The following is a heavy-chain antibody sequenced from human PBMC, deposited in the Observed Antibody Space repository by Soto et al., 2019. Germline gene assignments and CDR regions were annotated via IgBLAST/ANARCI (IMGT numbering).Heavy chain of an antibody. Sequence: QVQLVQSGAEVKKPGASVKVSCKASGYTFLSYGISWVRQAPGQGLEWMGWISTFNGKTNYAQNVQGRVTMTTDTSTTTAYMELRSLKSDDTAVYYCARDRVPKSSGYFPFDYWGQGTLVTVSS. V-gene: IGHV1-18*01. J-gene: IGHJ4*02. CDR1: GYTFLSYG. CDR3: ARDRVPKSSGYFPFDY. D-gene: IGHD3-22*01. CDR2: ISTFNGKT.